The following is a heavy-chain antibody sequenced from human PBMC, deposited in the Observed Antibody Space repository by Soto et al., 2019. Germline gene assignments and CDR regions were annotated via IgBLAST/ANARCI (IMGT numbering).Heavy chain of an antibody. CDR3: ARGDYQYSIDY. V-gene: IGHV4-30-2*01. D-gene: IGHD2-2*01. J-gene: IGHJ4*02. CDR1: GDSMTSGDYS. CDR2: IYRTGNT. Sequence: SETLSLTCTVSGDSMTSGDYSWSWVRQPPGKGLEWLGYIYRTGNTHYSPSLKSRVSISQDRSKNQFSLELTSVTAADTAVYYCARGDYQYSIDYWGQGTLVTVSS.